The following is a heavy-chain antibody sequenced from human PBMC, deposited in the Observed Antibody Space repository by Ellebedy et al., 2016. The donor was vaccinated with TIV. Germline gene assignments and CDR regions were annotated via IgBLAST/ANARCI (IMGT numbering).Heavy chain of an antibody. D-gene: IGHD3-3*01. CDR1: GFTFSRYW. CDR2: IKTDGSET. J-gene: IGHJ5*02. Sequence: PGGSLRLSCAASGFTFSRYWMNWVRQAPGKGLEWVAHIKTDGSETYYVDSVKGRFTISRENAKNALFLQMDGLRVDDSAVYYCVGFGVFNLWGQGAPVTVSS. CDR3: VGFGVFNL. V-gene: IGHV3-7*01.